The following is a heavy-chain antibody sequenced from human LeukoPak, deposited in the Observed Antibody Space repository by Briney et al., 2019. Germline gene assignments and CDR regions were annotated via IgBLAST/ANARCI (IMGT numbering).Heavy chain of an antibody. CDR1: GFTFDDYA. Sequence: GRSLRLSCAASGFTFDDYAMHGVRQAPGKGLEGVSGISWNSGSIGYADSVKGRFTISRDNAKNSLYLQMNSLRAEDTALYYCAKDAYDILTGYLGYWGQGTLVTVSS. J-gene: IGHJ4*02. CDR2: ISWNSGSI. D-gene: IGHD3-9*01. V-gene: IGHV3-9*01. CDR3: AKDAYDILTGYLGY.